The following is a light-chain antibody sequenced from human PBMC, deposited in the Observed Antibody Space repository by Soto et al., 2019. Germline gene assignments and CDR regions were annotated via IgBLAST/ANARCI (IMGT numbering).Light chain of an antibody. J-gene: IGKJ4*01. CDR1: QSISSY. CDR3: QQSYSTPLT. CDR2: AAS. Sequence: DIQMTPSPSPPSASVGDRVTLPCRASQSISSYLNWYQQKPGKAPKLLIYAASSLQSGVPSRFSGSGSGTDFTLTISSLQPEDFATYYCQQSYSTPLTFGGGTKVDI. V-gene: IGKV1-39*01.